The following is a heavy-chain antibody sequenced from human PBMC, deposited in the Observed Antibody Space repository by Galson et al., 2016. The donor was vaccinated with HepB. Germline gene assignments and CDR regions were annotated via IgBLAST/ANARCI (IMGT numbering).Heavy chain of an antibody. V-gene: IGHV1-2*02. Sequence: SVKVSCKASGYSFTSYFIHWVRQAPGQGLEWMGLIKPHSGGTKYAQKFQGRVTLTRDTSTSTVYMELTSLRSDDTAVYFCAREFNRHTVTTSYYYGMDVWGQGTTVTVSS. CDR3: AREFNRHTVTTSYYYGMDV. CDR1: GYSFTSYF. CDR2: IKPHSGGT. D-gene: IGHD4-17*01. J-gene: IGHJ6*02.